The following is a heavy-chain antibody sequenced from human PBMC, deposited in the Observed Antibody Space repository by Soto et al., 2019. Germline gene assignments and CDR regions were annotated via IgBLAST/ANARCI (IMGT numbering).Heavy chain of an antibody. D-gene: IGHD1-7*01. J-gene: IGHJ6*01. V-gene: IGHV3-30*18. Sequence: QVQLVESGGGVVQSGGSLRLSCLASGFDFSSHGMYWVRQAPGRGLEWVALISYEGSHKFYVDSLKGRFTISRDNSKHTLYLHMGSLRPEDTALYYCAKDFELPDGDYYHYAMDFWGQGTTVSVSS. CDR1: GFDFSSHG. CDR3: AKDFELPDGDYYHYAMDF. CDR2: ISYEGSHK.